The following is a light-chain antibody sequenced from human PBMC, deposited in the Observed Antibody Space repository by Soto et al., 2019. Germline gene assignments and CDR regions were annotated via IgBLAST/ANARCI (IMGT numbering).Light chain of an antibody. CDR3: QYYDSRLSGVV. J-gene: IGLJ2*01. CDR1: SSNIGAGYD. CDR2: GNS. V-gene: IGLV1-40*01. Sequence: QSVLTQPPSVSGAPGQRVTISCTGSSSNIGAGYDVHWYQQLPGTTPKLLIYGNSNRPSGVPDRFSGSQSGTSPSLAITGLQAEDEADYYCQYYDSRLSGVVFGGGTK.